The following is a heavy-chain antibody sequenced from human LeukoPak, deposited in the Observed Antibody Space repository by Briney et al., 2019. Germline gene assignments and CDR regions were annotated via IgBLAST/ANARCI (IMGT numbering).Heavy chain of an antibody. V-gene: IGHV3-21*01. CDR3: ARGPLATAGTMGLDY. J-gene: IGHJ4*02. D-gene: IGHD6-13*01. Sequence: GGSLRLSCAASGFTFSTYSMNWVRQAPGKGLDWVSSISNSGAYIYYADSVKGRFTISRDNAKNSLYLQMNSMRAEDTAVYYCARGPLATAGTMGLDYWGQGTLVTVSS. CDR2: ISNSGAYI. CDR1: GFTFSTYS.